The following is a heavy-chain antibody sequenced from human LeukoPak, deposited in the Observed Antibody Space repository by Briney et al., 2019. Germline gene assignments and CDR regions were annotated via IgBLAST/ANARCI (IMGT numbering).Heavy chain of an antibody. Sequence: PSETLSLTCTVSGGSINSGSYYWSWIRQPAGKGLEWIGRIYNSGSTYYNPSLKSRVTISVDTSKNQFSLKLSSVTAADTAVYYCARVGSLGSSGWGDAFDIWGQGTMVTVSS. CDR1: GGSINSGSYY. D-gene: IGHD6-19*01. V-gene: IGHV4-61*02. CDR3: ARVGSLGSSGWGDAFDI. J-gene: IGHJ3*02. CDR2: IYNSGST.